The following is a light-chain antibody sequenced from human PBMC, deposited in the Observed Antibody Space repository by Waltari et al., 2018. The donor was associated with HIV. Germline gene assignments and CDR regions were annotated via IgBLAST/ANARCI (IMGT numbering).Light chain of an antibody. CDR2: DVT. V-gene: IGLV2-8*01. J-gene: IGLJ1*01. Sequence: QSALTQPPSASGSPGQSVSISCTGASSDVGAFQYVSWSQQHPGKAPKPLIYDVTKRPSGVPDRFSGSKSGNTASLTVSGLQAEDEAHYYCSSYAGSSMSYAFGTGTKVTVL. CDR3: SSYAGSSMSYA. CDR1: SSDVGAFQY.